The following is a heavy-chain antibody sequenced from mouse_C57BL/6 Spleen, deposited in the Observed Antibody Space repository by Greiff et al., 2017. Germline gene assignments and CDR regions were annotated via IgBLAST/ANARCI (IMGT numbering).Heavy chain of an antibody. Sequence: QVQLQQPGAELVKPGASVKLSCKASGYTFTSYWMQWVKQRPGQGLEWIGEIDPSDSYTNYNQKFKGKATLTVDTSSSTADMQLSSLTSEDSAVYYCSRSNCLDYWGQGTTLTVSS. CDR2: IDPSDSYT. D-gene: IGHD4-1*01. V-gene: IGHV1-50*01. CDR1: GYTFTSYW. CDR3: SRSNCLDY. J-gene: IGHJ2*01.